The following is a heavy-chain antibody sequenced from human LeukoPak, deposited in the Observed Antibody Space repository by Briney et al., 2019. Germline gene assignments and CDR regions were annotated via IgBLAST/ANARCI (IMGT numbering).Heavy chain of an antibody. D-gene: IGHD6-13*01. Sequence: GASVKVSCKASGYTFTSYAMNWVRQAPGQGLEWMGGIFPVFGTPTYAQKFQGRVTITADESTRTAHMELSSLRSDDTAVYYCARGPHTSSWYKHAFDIWAQGTMVTVSS. CDR2: IFPVFGTP. V-gene: IGHV1-69*13. J-gene: IGHJ3*02. CDR1: GYTFTSYA. CDR3: ARGPHTSSWYKHAFDI.